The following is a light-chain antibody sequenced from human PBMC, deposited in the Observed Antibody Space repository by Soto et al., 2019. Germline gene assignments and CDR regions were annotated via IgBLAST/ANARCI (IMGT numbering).Light chain of an antibody. V-gene: IGKV3-15*01. Sequence: EIVMTQSPATLSVSPGERATLSCRAGQSVRSSLAWYQQKPGQAPRLLIYGAFTRATGIPARFSGSGSGTXXXXXXXSLQSEDFAIYYCQQYNDWPWTLGQGTKVEIK. CDR3: QQYNDWPWT. CDR1: QSVRSS. J-gene: IGKJ1*01. CDR2: GAF.